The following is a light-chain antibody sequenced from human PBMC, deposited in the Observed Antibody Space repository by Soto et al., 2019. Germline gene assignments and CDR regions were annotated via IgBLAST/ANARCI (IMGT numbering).Light chain of an antibody. CDR3: HQYGASPQT. J-gene: IGKJ1*01. Sequence: EIVLTQSPGTLSLSPGERATLSCRASRSLSSIFLAWYQHKPGQAPRLLIYGASSRATGIPDRFSGSGSGTDFTLTISRLEPEDFAVYSCHQYGASPQTFGQGTKVEVK. CDR1: RSLSSIF. CDR2: GAS. V-gene: IGKV3-20*01.